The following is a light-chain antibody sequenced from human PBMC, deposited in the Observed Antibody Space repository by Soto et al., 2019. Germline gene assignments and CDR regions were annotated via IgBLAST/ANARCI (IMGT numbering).Light chain of an antibody. CDR3: QQHNNWPPWT. Sequence: EIVMTQSPVTLSVSPGETATLSCRASQSVSSNLAWYQQKPGQAPRLLIYGASTRAAGISARFSGSGSGTEFTLTISSLQSEDFAVYYCQQHNNWPPWTFGQGTKVDIK. V-gene: IGKV3-15*01. J-gene: IGKJ1*01. CDR1: QSVSSN. CDR2: GAS.